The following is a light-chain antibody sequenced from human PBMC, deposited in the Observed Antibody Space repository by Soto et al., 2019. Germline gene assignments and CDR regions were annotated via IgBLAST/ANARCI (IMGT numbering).Light chain of an antibody. Sequence: DVQMTQSPSTLSASEGDRVTITCRASQTINSWLAWYQQKPGKAPKLLIYKASYLQSWVPSTFSGSGSGTEFTLTISSLQPDDFATYYCHQYKSYSSWTFGQGTKVDIK. V-gene: IGKV1-5*03. CDR2: KAS. CDR1: QTINSW. J-gene: IGKJ1*01. CDR3: HQYKSYSSWT.